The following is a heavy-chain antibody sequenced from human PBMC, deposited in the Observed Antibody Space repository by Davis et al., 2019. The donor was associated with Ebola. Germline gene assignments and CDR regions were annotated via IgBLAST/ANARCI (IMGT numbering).Heavy chain of an antibody. CDR1: GGSISSYY. CDR3: ARGAVAGTCFDY. Sequence: MPSETLSLTCTVSGGSISSYYWSWIRQPPGKGLEWIGYIYYSGSTNYNPSLKSRVTISVDTSKNQFSLKRSSLTAADTAVYYCARGAVAGTCFDYWGQGTLVTVSS. D-gene: IGHD6-19*01. V-gene: IGHV4-59*01. CDR2: IYYSGST. J-gene: IGHJ4*02.